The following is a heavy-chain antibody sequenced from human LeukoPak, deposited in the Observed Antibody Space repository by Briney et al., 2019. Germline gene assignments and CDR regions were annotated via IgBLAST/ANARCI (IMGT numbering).Heavy chain of an antibody. J-gene: IGHJ6*03. CDR1: GGSFSGYY. CDR2: INHSGST. Sequence: PSETLSLTCAVYGGSFSGYYWSWIRQPPGKGLEWIGEINHSGSTNYNPSLKSRVTISVDTSKNQFSLKLSSVTAADTAVYYCARSTGRTYYYYYMDVWGKGTTVTVSS. D-gene: IGHD1-1*01. V-gene: IGHV4-34*01. CDR3: ARSTGRTYYYYYMDV.